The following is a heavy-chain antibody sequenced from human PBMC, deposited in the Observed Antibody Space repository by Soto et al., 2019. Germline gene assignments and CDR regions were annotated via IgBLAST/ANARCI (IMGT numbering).Heavy chain of an antibody. CDR3: AREGYSSGWYRSNDAFDI. Sequence: GGSLRLSCAASGFTFSSYSMNWVRQAPGKGLEWVSYISSSSSTIYYADSVKVRFTISRDNAKNSLYLQMNSLRAEDTAVYYCAREGYSSGWYRSNDAFDIWGQGTMVTVSS. CDR1: GFTFSSYS. J-gene: IGHJ3*02. V-gene: IGHV3-48*01. D-gene: IGHD6-19*01. CDR2: ISSSSSTI.